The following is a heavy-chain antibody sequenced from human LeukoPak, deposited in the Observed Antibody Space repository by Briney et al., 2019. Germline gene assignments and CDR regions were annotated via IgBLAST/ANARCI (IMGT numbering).Heavy chain of an antibody. CDR2: ISGDESVK. D-gene: IGHD6-19*01. J-gene: IGHJ4*02. V-gene: IGHV3-74*01. Sequence: GGSLRLSCAASGFSITKYWMHWVRQAPGKGLMWVSRISGDESVKDYADSVQGRFSISRDNSKNTLYLQMNSLRAEDTAVYYCARGRVAGLLDYWGQGTLVTVSS. CDR1: GFSITKYW. CDR3: ARGRVAGLLDY.